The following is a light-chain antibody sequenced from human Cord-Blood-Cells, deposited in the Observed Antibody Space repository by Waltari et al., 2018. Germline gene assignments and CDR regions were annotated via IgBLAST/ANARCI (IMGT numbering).Light chain of an antibody. J-gene: IGKJ4*01. CDR2: DAS. CDR3: QQRSNWPPLT. V-gene: IGKV3-11*01. Sequence: EIVLTQSPATLSLSPGDRATLSSRASQSVSSYLAWYQQKPGQAPRLLIYDASNRATGIPARFSSSGSGTGFTLTISSLEPEDFAVYYCQQRSNWPPLTFGGGTKVEIK. CDR1: QSVSSY.